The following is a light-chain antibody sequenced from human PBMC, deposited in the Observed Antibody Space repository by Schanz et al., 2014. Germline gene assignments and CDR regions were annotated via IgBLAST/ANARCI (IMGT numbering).Light chain of an antibody. CDR1: SSGVGDLNY. Sequence: QSALTQPRSVSGSPGQSVSISCTGTSSGVGDLNYVSWYQQLQGKAPRLLIYDINKRPSGVPDRFSGSKSGNTASLTISGLQAEDEADYYCCSYAGTYSVVFGGGTKLTVL. CDR2: DIN. J-gene: IGLJ3*02. V-gene: IGLV2-11*01. CDR3: CSYAGTYSVV.